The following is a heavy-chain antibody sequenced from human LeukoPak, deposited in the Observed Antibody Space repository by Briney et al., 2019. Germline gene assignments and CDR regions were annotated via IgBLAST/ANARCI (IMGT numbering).Heavy chain of an antibody. CDR3: ARAAYSSSWLPIYGWFDP. CDR1: GGTFSSYA. V-gene: IGHV1-69*05. Sequence: ASVKVSCKASGGTFSSYAISWVRQAPGQGLEWMGGIIPIFGTANYAQKFQGRVTITTDESTSTAYMELSSLRSEDTAVYYCARAAYSSSWLPIYGWFDPWGQGTLVTVSS. CDR2: IIPIFGTA. J-gene: IGHJ5*02. D-gene: IGHD6-13*01.